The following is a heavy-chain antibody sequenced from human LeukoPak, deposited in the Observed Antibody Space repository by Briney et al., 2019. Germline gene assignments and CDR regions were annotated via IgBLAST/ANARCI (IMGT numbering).Heavy chain of an antibody. CDR1: GDPFRSYY. CDR3: ARQYREMATIREADY. D-gene: IGHD5-24*01. J-gene: IGHJ4*02. Sequence: KSSETLSLMCTVWGDPFRSYYESWLRQPPGKGGEGSGYIYYSGSTNYNPSLKSRVTISVDTSKEQFSLTHGWLAAAHTAVYYCARQYREMATIREADYWGQGTLVTVSS. V-gene: IGHV4-59*08. CDR2: IYYSGST.